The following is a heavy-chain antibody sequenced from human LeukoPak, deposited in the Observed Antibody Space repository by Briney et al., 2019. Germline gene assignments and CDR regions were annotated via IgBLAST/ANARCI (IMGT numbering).Heavy chain of an antibody. Sequence: ASVKVSCMASRYLFTGFYIDWVRQAPGQGLEWMGWMNPDSGATNYAQNFQGRVTMTRDTSISTVYMELTWLRSDDTAVYYCARVNGDLLPYYFDYWGQGTLVTVSS. CDR2: MNPDSGAT. CDR1: RYLFTGFY. V-gene: IGHV1-2*02. D-gene: IGHD4-17*01. J-gene: IGHJ4*02. CDR3: ARVNGDLLPYYFDY.